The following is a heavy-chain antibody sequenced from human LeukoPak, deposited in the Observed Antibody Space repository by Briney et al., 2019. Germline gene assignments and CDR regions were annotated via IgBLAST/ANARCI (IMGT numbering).Heavy chain of an antibody. CDR3: AREPGGVRRYFDY. J-gene: IGHJ4*02. D-gene: IGHD1-26*01. CDR2: IVPIFGST. V-gene: IGHV1-69*06. Sequence: SVTVSCKASGGNLGNYAISWVRQAPGQGLEWMGRIVPIFGSTNFAQKFQDRLTIAADKATNTLYLELTNLRPDDTAVYYCAREPGGVRRYFDYWDQGTLVTVSS. CDR1: GGNLGNYA.